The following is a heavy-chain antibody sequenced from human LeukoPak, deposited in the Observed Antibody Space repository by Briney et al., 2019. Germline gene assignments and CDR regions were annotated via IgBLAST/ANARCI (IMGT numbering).Heavy chain of an antibody. J-gene: IGHJ1*01. CDR2: INPSGGST. CDR3: ARSGIVGATITEYFQH. CDR1: GYTFTSYY. Sequence: ASVKVSCKASGYTFTSYYMYWVRQAPGQGLEWMGIINPSGGSTSYAQKFQGRVTMTRDMSTSTVYMELSSLRSEDTAVYYCARSGIVGATITEYFQHWGQGTLVTVSS. D-gene: IGHD1-26*01. V-gene: IGHV1-46*01.